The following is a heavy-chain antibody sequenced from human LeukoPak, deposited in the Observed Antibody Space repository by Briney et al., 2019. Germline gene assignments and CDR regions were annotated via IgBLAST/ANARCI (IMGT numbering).Heavy chain of an antibody. CDR2: IYYSGST. CDR3: ARDGTWIHAGAFEI. V-gene: IGHV4-61*08. D-gene: IGHD5-12*01. J-gene: IGHJ3*02. CDR1: GGSISSGDYY. Sequence: PSQTLSLTCTVSGGSISSGDYYWSWIRQPPGKGLEWIGYIYYSGSTNYSPSLRSRVTMSLDTSKNQFSLKLSSVTAADTAMYYCARDGTWIHAGAFEIWGQGTMVTVSS.